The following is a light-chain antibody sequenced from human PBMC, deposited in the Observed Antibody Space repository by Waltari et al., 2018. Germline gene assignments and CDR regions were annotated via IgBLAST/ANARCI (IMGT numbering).Light chain of an antibody. V-gene: IGLV2-23*02. CDR3: CSYAGLGIYV. Sequence: QSGLTQPASVSGSPGQSITISCTGTSSDVGNYNLVSWYQQYPGKAPKLMVYEVTRRYSGLSDRFSGSKSGNTASLTIYGLQSEDEADYYCCSYAGLGIYVFGTGTKVTVL. J-gene: IGLJ1*01. CDR2: EVT. CDR1: SSDVGNYNL.